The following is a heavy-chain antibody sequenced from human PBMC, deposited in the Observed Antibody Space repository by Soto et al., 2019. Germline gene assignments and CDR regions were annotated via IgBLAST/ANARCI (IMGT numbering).Heavy chain of an antibody. Sequence: PSETLPHTCTDSGGSISRSSYYWSWIRQTPGKGLEWIGDIYYSGSTNYNPSLKSRVTISVDTSKNKFTLKLSSVTAADTAVYYWARGIEGWYQGRYYDGMDVWGQGTRETDSS. CDR2: IYYSGST. CDR1: GGSISRSSYY. D-gene: IGHD6-19*01. V-gene: IGHV4-61*01. CDR3: ARGIEGWYQGRYYDGMDV. J-gene: IGHJ6*02.